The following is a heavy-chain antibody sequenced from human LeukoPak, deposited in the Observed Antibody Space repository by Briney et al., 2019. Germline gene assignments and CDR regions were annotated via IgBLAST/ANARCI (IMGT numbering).Heavy chain of an antibody. CDR2: IYGAGST. D-gene: IGHD3-9*01. CDR3: ASTGYYSNFDY. Sequence: GGSLRLSCAVSGFTVSNDYMSWVRQAPGKGMEWVSVIYGAGSTNYADSVKGRFTISRDNSKNTLSLQMNSLRAEDTAVYYCASTGYYSNFDYWGQGALVTVSS. CDR1: GFTVSNDY. V-gene: IGHV3-53*01. J-gene: IGHJ4*02.